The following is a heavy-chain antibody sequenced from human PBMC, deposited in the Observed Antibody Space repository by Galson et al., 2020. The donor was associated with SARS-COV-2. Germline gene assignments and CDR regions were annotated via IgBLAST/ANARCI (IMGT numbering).Heavy chain of an antibody. V-gene: IGHV4-38-2*01. CDR1: GYSILSGYF. J-gene: IGHJ4*02. CDR2: ISQSGTT. D-gene: IGHD6-25*01. CDR3: QGQRQELFDC. Sequence: SEPLSLTCPLPGYSILSGYFWGSTRQPPGKGLEWNRRISQSGTTYYNPSLTSRVTISVDTSKNQFSLNLNSVTAADTAVYARQGQRQELFDCWGLGSLVTVSS.